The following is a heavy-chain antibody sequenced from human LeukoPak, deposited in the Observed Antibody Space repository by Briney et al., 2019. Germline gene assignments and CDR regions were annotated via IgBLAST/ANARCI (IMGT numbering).Heavy chain of an antibody. CDR1: GFTFSNYN. V-gene: IGHV3-21*01. D-gene: IGHD3-22*01. Sequence: GGSLRLSCAASGFTFSNYNIHWVRQAPGKGLEWVSYISSSSSYRYYADSVKGRFTISRDNAKNSLYQQMNSLRAEDTAVYYCARHYYGSSGYPGIDYWGQGILVTVSS. J-gene: IGHJ4*02. CDR3: ARHYYGSSGYPGIDY. CDR2: ISSSSSYR.